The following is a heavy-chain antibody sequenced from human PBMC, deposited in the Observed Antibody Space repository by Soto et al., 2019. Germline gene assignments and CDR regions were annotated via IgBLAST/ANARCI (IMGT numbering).Heavy chain of an antibody. CDR1: GGSISSYY. Sequence: PSETLSLTCTVSGGSISSYYWSWIRQPPGKGLEWIGYIYYSGSTNYNPSLKSRVTISVDTSKNQFSLKLSSVTAADTAVYYCARSLHSSSWYYWGQGTLVTVS. V-gene: IGHV4-59*01. CDR2: IYYSGST. D-gene: IGHD6-13*01. J-gene: IGHJ4*02. CDR3: ARSLHSSSWYY.